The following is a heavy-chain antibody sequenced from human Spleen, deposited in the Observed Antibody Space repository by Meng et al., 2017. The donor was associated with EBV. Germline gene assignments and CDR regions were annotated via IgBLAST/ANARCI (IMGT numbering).Heavy chain of an antibody. V-gene: IGHV1-46*01. D-gene: IGHD2-2*01. Sequence: QVVLLQSGAEVKKPVASLKYSCKAHGYTLTSYYMHWVRQAPGQGHEWMGIINPSGGSTSYAQKFQGRVTMTRDTSTSTVYMDLSSLRSEDTAVYYCARDPPRAAMSHYYFGMDVWGQGTTVTVSS. CDR1: GYTLTSYY. CDR2: INPSGGST. J-gene: IGHJ6*02. CDR3: ARDPPRAAMSHYYFGMDV.